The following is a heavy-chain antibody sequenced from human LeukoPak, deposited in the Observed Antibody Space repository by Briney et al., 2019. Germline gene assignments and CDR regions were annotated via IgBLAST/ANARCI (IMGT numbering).Heavy chain of an antibody. CDR1: GFTFSNYA. Sequence: GGSLRLSCAASGFTFSNYAMSWVRQAPGKGLEWVSGISGSGGSTYYADSVKGWFTISRDNSKNTLYLQMNSLRAEDTAVYYCAKVAGSSPIYYFDYWGQGTLVTVSS. CDR3: AKVAGSSPIYYFDY. D-gene: IGHD2-15*01. V-gene: IGHV3-23*01. CDR2: ISGSGGST. J-gene: IGHJ4*02.